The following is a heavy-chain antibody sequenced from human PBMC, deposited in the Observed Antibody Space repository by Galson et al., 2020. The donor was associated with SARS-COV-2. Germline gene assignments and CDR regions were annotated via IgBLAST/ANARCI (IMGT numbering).Heavy chain of an antibody. CDR3: ATAPPFGGPLIWVDP. Sequence: ASVTVSCKVSGYTLTELSMHWVRQAPGKGLEWMGGFDPEDGETIYAKKFQGRVTMTEDTSTDTAYMGLSSLRSEDTAVYYCATAPPFGGPLIWVDPWGQGTLVTVSS. CDR1: GYTLTELS. D-gene: IGHD3-16*01. CDR2: FDPEDGET. V-gene: IGHV1-24*01. J-gene: IGHJ5*02.